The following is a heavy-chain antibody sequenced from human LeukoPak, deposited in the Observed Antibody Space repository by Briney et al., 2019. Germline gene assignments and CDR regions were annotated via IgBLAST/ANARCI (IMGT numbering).Heavy chain of an antibody. CDR2: INWNGGST. V-gene: IGHV3-20*04. Sequence: GGSLRLSCAASGFTFDDYGMSWGRHAPGKGLEWVSGINWNGGSTVYADSVKGRFTISRDNAKNSLYLQMNSLRAEDTALYYCARRYCSGGSCYAFDYWGQGTLVTVSS. CDR1: GFTFDDYG. J-gene: IGHJ4*02. D-gene: IGHD2-15*01. CDR3: ARRYCSGGSCYAFDY.